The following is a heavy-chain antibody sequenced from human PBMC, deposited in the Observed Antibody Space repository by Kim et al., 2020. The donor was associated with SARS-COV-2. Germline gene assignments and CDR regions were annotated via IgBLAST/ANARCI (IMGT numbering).Heavy chain of an antibody. Sequence: SETLSLTCTVSGYSISSGYYWGWIRQPPGKGLEWIGSIYHSGSTYYNPSLKSRVTISVDTSKNQFSLKLSSVTAADTAVYYCARRGLEGFWSGYYRMDDAFDIWGQGTMVTVSS. CDR2: IYHSGST. J-gene: IGHJ3*02. V-gene: IGHV4-38-2*02. CDR1: GYSISSGYY. CDR3: ARRGLEGFWSGYYRMDDAFDI. D-gene: IGHD3-3*01.